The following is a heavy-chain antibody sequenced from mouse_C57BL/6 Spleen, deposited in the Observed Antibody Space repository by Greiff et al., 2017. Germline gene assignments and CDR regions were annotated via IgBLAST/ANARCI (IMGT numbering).Heavy chain of an antibody. Sequence: QVQLQQPGAELVKPGASVKLSCKASGYTFTSYWMHWVKQRPGQGLEWIGMIHPNSGSTNYNEKFKSKATLTVDKSSSTAYMQLSSLTSEDSAVYYCARSYGKGYYFDYWGQGTTLTVSS. CDR3: ARSYGKGYYFDY. V-gene: IGHV1-64*01. CDR2: IHPNSGST. CDR1: GYTFTSYW. D-gene: IGHD2-1*01. J-gene: IGHJ2*01.